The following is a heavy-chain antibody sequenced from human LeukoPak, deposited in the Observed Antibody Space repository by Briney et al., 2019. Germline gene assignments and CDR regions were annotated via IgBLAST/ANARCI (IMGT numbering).Heavy chain of an antibody. J-gene: IGHJ6*02. Sequence: PGGSLRLSCAASGFSFSSYGMNWVRQAPGKGLEWVAVISYDGSNKYYADSVKGRFTISRDNSKNTLYMQMNSLRAEDTAVYYCAKDPVALRYYYYGMDVWGQGTTVTVSS. CDR1: GFSFSSYG. D-gene: IGHD3-10*01. CDR3: AKDPVALRYYYYGMDV. CDR2: ISYDGSNK. V-gene: IGHV3-30*18.